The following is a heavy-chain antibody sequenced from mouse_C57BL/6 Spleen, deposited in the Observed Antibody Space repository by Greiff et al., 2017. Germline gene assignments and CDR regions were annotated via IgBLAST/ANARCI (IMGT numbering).Heavy chain of an antibody. CDR3: AREGYYGNPFAY. CDR1: GYTFTDYY. V-gene: IGHV1-76*01. D-gene: IGHD2-1*01. CDR2: IYPGSGNT. J-gene: IGHJ3*01. Sequence: VQLVESGAELVRPGASVKLSCKASGYTFTDYYINWVKQRPGQGLEWIARIYPGSGNTYYNEKFKGKATLTAEKSSSTAYMQLSSLTSEDSAVYFCAREGYYGNPFAYWGQGTLVTVSA.